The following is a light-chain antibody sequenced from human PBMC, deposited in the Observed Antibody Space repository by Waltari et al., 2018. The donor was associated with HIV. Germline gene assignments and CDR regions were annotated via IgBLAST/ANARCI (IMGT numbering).Light chain of an antibody. V-gene: IGLV1-44*01. CDR1: NSNIGSNT. CDR3: AAWDDSLNGRI. CDR2: LNS. Sequence: QSVLTQPPSASGPPGQRVTISCSGSNSNIGSNTVSWFQQLPATAPNLLINLNSRRPPGVPGRHSGSKAGTSSSLAVSGLQSEDEAHYYCAAWDDSLNGRIFGGGTKLTV. J-gene: IGLJ2*01.